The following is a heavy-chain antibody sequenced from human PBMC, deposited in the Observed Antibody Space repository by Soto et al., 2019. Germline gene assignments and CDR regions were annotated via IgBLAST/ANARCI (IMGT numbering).Heavy chain of an antibody. D-gene: IGHD6-13*01. CDR2: ISGSGGST. J-gene: IGHJ4*02. CDR1: GSTFSSYA. CDR3: AKENGYSSSWFEFDY. V-gene: IGHV3-23*01. Sequence: EVQRLESGGGLVQPGGSLRLSCAASGSTFSSYAMSWVRQAPGKGLEWVSAISGSGGSTYYADSVKGRFTISRDNSKNTLYLQMNSLRAEDTAVYYCAKENGYSSSWFEFDYWGQGTLVTVSS.